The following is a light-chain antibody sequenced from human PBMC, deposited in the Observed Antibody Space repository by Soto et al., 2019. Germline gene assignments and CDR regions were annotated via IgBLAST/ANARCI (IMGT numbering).Light chain of an antibody. CDR3: AAWDDSLSVV. CDR2: VNN. J-gene: IGLJ2*01. Sequence: QSVLIQPPSASGTPGQRVTISCSGSSSNIGRNSVNWYQQLPGTAHRLVIYVNNQRPSGVSARFSGSRSGTTASLAISGLQAEDEADYYCAAWDDSLSVVFGGGTKLTVL. V-gene: IGLV1-44*01. CDR1: SSNIGRNS.